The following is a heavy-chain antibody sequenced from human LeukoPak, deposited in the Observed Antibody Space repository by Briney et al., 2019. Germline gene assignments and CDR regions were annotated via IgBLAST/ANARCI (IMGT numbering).Heavy chain of an antibody. CDR3: ARDLPTRAPPYYDILTGYYSDY. V-gene: IGHV1-69*06. J-gene: IGHJ4*02. CDR1: GGTFSSYA. CDR2: IIPIFGTA. Sequence: SVKVSCKASGGTFSSYAISWVRQAPGQGLEWMGRIIPIFGTANYAQKFQGRVTITADKSTSTAHMELSSLRSEDTAVYYCARDLPTRAPPYYDILTGYYSDYWGQGTLVTVSS. D-gene: IGHD3-9*01.